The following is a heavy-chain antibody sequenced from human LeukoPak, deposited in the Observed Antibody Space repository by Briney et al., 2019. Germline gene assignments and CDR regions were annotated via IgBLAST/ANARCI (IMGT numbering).Heavy chain of an antibody. CDR1: GVAFNLTW. J-gene: IGHJ4*02. CDR3: TTHPGYESY. CDR2: IKRNTQGATT. V-gene: IGHV3-15*01. Sequence: ARCLRLSCATSGVAFNLTWRRWVRQDPGKGLEWVGRIKRNTQGATTDYAAAVKGRFTISRDDSKNTLYLQMNSLEIEDTGVYYCTTHPGYESYWGQGTLVTVSS. D-gene: IGHD2-15*01.